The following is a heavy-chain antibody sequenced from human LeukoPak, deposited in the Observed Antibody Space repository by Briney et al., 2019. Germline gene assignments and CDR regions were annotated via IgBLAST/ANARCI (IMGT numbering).Heavy chain of an antibody. V-gene: IGHV3-7*03. CDR2: IKQGGSET. J-gene: IGHJ4*02. D-gene: IGHD3-3*01. CDR3: ARDQYDTWSRRGNFDS. Sequence: GGSLRLSCVASGFTFSSYSMSWVRQAPGKGLEWVAHIKQGGSETSYVDSVKGRFTVSRDSAKNSVYLQMNSLRVEDTAVFYCARDQYDTWSRRGNFDSWGQGTLVIVSS. CDR1: GFTFSSYS.